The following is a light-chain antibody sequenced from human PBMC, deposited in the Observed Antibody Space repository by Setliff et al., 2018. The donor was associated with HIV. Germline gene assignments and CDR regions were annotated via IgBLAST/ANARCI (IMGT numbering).Light chain of an antibody. CDR3: CSYRTNITGV. CDR1: SSDVGGYNY. J-gene: IGLJ3*02. V-gene: IGLV2-14*03. CDR2: DVT. Sequence: QSVLTQPASVSGSPGQSITVSCSGTSSDVGGYNYVSWYQQHPGKAPKLIIYDVTYRPSGVSNRFSGSKSGNTAPLTISGLQAEDEADYYCCSYRTNITGVFGGGTKVTVL.